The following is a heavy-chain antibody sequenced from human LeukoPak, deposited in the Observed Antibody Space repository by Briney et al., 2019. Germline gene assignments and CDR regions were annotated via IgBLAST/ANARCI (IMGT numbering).Heavy chain of an antibody. CDR2: IYSAGNT. CDR3: ARQRSDSCWYDHL. J-gene: IGHJ2*01. Sequence: GGSLRLSCAASGFTVTSNYMSWVRQAPGKGLEWVSTIYSAGNTFYADSVKGRFTISRDNSKNTLFLQMNSLRAEDTAVYFCARQRSDSCWYDHLWGRGTLVTVPS. CDR1: GFTVTSNY. V-gene: IGHV3-53*01. D-gene: IGHD6-13*01.